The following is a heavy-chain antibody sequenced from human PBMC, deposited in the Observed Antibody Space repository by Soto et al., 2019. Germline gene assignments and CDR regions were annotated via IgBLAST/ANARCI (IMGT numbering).Heavy chain of an antibody. D-gene: IGHD2-15*01. CDR2: SRNKANSYTT. CDR1: GFTLSDHY. V-gene: IGHV3-72*01. J-gene: IGHJ6*04. CDR3: AKNRLGVYSPNV. Sequence: GGSXRLSCAASGFTLSDHYMDWVRQAPGKGLEWVGRSRNKANSYTTEYAASVKGRFTLSRDDSKNSLYLQMNSLKTEDTAVYYCAKNRLGVYSPNVWGKGTTVTVSS.